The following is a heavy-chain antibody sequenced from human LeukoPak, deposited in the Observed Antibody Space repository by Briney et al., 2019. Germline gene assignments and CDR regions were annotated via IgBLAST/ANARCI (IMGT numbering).Heavy chain of an antibody. CDR3: ARDLQWGRDYYYYMDV. V-gene: IGHV1-69*04. CDR2: IIPILGIA. CDR1: GGTFSSYD. J-gene: IGHJ6*03. D-gene: IGHD6-19*01. Sequence: GASVKVSCKSSGGTFSSYDISWVRQAPGQGLEWMGRIIPILGIANYAQKFQGRVTITADKTTSTAYMELSGLRSGDTAVYYCARDLQWGRDYYYYMDVWGKGTTVTVSS.